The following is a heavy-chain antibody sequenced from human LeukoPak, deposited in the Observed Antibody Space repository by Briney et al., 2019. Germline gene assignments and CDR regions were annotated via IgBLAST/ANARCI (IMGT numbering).Heavy chain of an antibody. V-gene: IGHV3-23*01. D-gene: IGHD6-13*01. CDR2: ISGSGGST. CDR3: ARRYSSSWYSDY. CDR1: GFTFSSYA. Sequence: GGSLRLSCAASGFTFSSYAMSWVRQAPGKGLEWVSAISGSGGSTYYADSVKGRFTISGDNSKNTLYLQMNSLRAEDTAVYYCARRYSSSWYSDYWGQGTLVTASS. J-gene: IGHJ4*02.